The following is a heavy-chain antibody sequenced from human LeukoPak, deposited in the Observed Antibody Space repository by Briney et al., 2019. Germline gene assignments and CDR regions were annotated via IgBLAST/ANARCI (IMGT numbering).Heavy chain of an antibody. D-gene: IGHD3-22*01. J-gene: IGHJ4*02. CDR1: GFTFDDYA. CDR2: ISWNSGSI. Sequence: GRSLRLSCAASGFTFDDYAMHWVRQAPGKGLEWVSGISWNSGSIGYADSVKGRFTISRDNAKNSLYLQMNNLRAEDTALYYCAKGPDYYDSSGYYTSFDYWGQGTLVTVSS. V-gene: IGHV3-9*01. CDR3: AKGPDYYDSSGYYTSFDY.